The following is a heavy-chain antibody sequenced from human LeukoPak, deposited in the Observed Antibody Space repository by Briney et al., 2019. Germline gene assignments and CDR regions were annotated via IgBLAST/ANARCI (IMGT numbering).Heavy chain of an antibody. CDR1: GGTFSSYA. J-gene: IGHJ6*03. V-gene: IGHV1-69*13. D-gene: IGHD3-10*01. CDR2: IIPIFGTA. Sequence: GASVKVSCKASGGTFSSYAISWVRQAPGQGLEWMGGIIPIFGTANYAQKFQGRVTITADESTSTAYMELSSLRSEDTAVYYCARNAYGSGIEYYYMDVWGKGTTVTVSS. CDR3: ARNAYGSGIEYYYMDV.